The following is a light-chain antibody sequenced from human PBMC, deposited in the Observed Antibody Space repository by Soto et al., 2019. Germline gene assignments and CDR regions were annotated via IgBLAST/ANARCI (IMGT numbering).Light chain of an antibody. CDR2: GAS. J-gene: IGKJ1*01. V-gene: IGKV3-20*01. CDR3: QQYGSSPRT. Sequence: EIVLTQSPGTLSLSPGERATLSCRASQSVSSSYLAWYQQKPGQAPRLLIYGASSRATGIPDRFSGSGSGRHFTLTISRLEAEDFAVYYYQQYGSSPRTFGQGTKVDIK. CDR1: QSVSSSY.